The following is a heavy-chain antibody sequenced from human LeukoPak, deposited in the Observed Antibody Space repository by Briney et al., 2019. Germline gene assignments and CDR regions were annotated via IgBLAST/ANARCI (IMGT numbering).Heavy chain of an antibody. CDR2: ISTASNP. Sequence: GGSLRLSCAASGFTVRSYDMHWVRQVAGKGLEWVSAISTASNPHYAASVQGRFTIFRANAENSLYLQMNSLSAEDTAVYYCARELGIEGYWYFDLWGRGTLSLSPQ. J-gene: IGHJ2*01. V-gene: IGHV3-13*05. D-gene: IGHD7-27*01. CDR1: GFTVRSYD. CDR3: ARELGIEGYWYFDL.